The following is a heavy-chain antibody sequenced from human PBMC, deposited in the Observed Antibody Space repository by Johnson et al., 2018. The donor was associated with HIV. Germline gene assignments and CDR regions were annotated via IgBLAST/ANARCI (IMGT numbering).Heavy chain of an antibody. J-gene: IGHJ3*02. Sequence: QMLLVESGGGVVQPGRSLRLSCAASGFTFSSYAMHWVRQAPGKGLEWVAVISYDGSNKYYADSVKGRFTISRDNSKNSLYLQMNSLRAEDTALYYCAKEGRPYCGGDCYSDAFDIWGQGTMVTVSS. CDR3: AKEGRPYCGGDCYSDAFDI. CDR2: ISYDGSNK. D-gene: IGHD2-21*02. CDR1: GFTFSSYA. V-gene: IGHV3-30*04.